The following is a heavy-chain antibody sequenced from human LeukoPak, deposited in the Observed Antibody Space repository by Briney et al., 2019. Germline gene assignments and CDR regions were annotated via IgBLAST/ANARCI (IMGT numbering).Heavy chain of an antibody. CDR3: ARVAWFGEFYFDY. CDR2: ISSSSSYI. D-gene: IGHD3-10*01. CDR1: GFTFSSYS. J-gene: IGHJ4*02. Sequence: GGSLRLSCAASGFTFSSYSMNWVRQAPGKGLEWVSSISSSSSYIYYADSVKGRFTISRDNAKNSLYLQMNSLRAEDTAVYYCARVAWFGEFYFDYWGQGTLVTVSS. V-gene: IGHV3-21*01.